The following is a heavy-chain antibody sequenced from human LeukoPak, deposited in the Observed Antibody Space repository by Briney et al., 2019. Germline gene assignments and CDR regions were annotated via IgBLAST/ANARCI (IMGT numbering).Heavy chain of an antibody. CDR2: IIPIFGTA. D-gene: IGHD3-16*02. CDR3: ARSPQIGGVIGSLDY. V-gene: IGHV1-69*13. CDR1: GGTFSSYA. J-gene: IGHJ4*02. Sequence: GASVKVSCKASGGTFSSYAISWVRQAPGQGLEWMGGIIPIFGTANYAQKFQGRVTITADESTSTAYMEQSSLRSEDTAVYYCARSPQIGGVIGSLDYWGQGTLVTVSS.